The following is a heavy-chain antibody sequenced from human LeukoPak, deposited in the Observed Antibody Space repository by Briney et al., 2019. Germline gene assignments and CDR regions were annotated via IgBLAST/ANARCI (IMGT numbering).Heavy chain of an antibody. CDR1: GGSSSGNY. D-gene: IGHD3-3*01. CDR3: ARGTLRYYFDY. J-gene: IGHJ4*02. V-gene: IGHV4-34*01. CDR2: TILSART. Sequence: PSETLSRTSAVDGGSSSGNYWSWIRQPPGKGLKWIGETILSARTNYNPSLKSRVTISVDPSKNQFSLKLSSVTAADTAVYYCARGTLRYYFDYWGQGTLVTVSS.